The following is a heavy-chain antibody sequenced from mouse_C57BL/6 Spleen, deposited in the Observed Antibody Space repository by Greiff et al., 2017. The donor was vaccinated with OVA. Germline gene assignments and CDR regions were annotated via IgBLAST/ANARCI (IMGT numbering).Heavy chain of an antibody. CDR3: ARKRGGYFDY. D-gene: IGHD1-1*02. CDR2: IDPSDSET. CDR1: GYTFTSYW. Sequence: VQLQQPGAELVRPGSSVKLSCKASGYTFTSYWMHWVKQRPIQGLEWIGNIDPSDSETNYNQKFKDKATLTVDKSSSTAYMQLSSLTSEDSAVYYCARKRGGYFDYWGQGTTLTVSA. V-gene: IGHV1-52*01. J-gene: IGHJ2*01.